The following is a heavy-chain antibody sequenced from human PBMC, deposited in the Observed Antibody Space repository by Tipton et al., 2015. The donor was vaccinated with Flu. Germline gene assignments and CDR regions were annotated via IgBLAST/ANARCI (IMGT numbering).Heavy chain of an antibody. J-gene: IGHJ6*02. D-gene: IGHD1-26*01. CDR1: GFTFADYG. V-gene: IGHV3-9*01. CDR3: AKTISGSYLDV. CDR2: ISWNGGSI. Sequence: SLRLSCAASGFTFADYGMHWVRQVPGKGLEWVSGISWNGGSIGYADSVKGRFTISRDNAKNSLYLQMNSLRPADTALYYCAKTISGSYLDVWGQGTTVTVSS.